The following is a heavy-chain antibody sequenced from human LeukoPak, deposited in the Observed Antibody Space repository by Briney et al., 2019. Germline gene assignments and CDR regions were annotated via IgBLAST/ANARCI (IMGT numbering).Heavy chain of an antibody. CDR3: ARSHHYSGSYFGGFDP. D-gene: IGHD1-26*01. V-gene: IGHV1-8*03. J-gene: IGHJ5*02. CDR2: MNPNSGNT. CDR1: GYTFTSYD. Sequence: ASVKVSCKASGYTFTSYDISWVRQATGQGLEWMGWMNPNSGNTGYAQKFQGRVTITRNTSISTAYMELSSLRSEDTAVYYCARSHHYSGSYFGGFDPWGQGTLVTVSS.